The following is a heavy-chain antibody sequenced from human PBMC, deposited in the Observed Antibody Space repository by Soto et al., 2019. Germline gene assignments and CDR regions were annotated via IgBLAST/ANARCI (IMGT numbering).Heavy chain of an antibody. Sequence: GGSLILSCVASGFTFSSYGMHWVRQSPGKGLECVAVIWYDASNKYYADSVKGRFTISRDNTKNTMYLQMNSLRAEDTAVYYCARDPIGPGIFDYWGQGTLVTVSS. CDR2: IWYDASNK. V-gene: IGHV3-33*01. CDR1: GFTFSSYG. D-gene: IGHD1-26*01. CDR3: ARDPIGPGIFDY. J-gene: IGHJ4*02.